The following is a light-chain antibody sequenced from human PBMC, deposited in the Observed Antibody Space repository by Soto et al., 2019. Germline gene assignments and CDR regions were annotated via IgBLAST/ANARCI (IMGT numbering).Light chain of an antibody. J-gene: IGKJ1*01. CDR1: QNINNN. CDR3: QQYSSWPRT. Sequence: ESAMTQLSATLSASPGVRATLYCRPSQNINNNLAWYQQKPGQAPRLLIYGASTRATGIPTRFSGRGSGTDFTLTISSLQSEDSAVYYCQQYSSWPRTFGRGTKVDIK. CDR2: GAS. V-gene: IGKV3D-15*01.